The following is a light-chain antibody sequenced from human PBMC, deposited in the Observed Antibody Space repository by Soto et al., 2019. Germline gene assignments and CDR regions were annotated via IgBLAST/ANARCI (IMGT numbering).Light chain of an antibody. CDR3: QQYYSTPWT. CDR2: WAS. CDR1: QTILKSSIKKNS. Sequence: DIVMTQSPDSLAVSLCERATIKCRSSQTILKSSIKKNSLAWYQQKPGQPPRLLIYWASTRDSGVPDRFSGSGSGTDFTLTISSLQAEDVAVYYCQQYYSTPWTCGQGTKGDIK. J-gene: IGKJ1*01. V-gene: IGKV4-1*01.